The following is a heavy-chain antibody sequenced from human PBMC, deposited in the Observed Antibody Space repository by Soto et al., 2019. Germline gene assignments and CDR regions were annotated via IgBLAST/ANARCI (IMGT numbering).Heavy chain of an antibody. D-gene: IGHD2-8*02. CDR1: GGSISSGDYY. Sequence: QVQLQESGPGLVKPSQTLSLTCTVSGGSISSGDYYWSWIRQPPGKGLEWIGYIYYTGKTYYNPSLKSRLTISLDTSKNQFSLKLSSVTAADTAVYYCARASRDGQHLVYWGQGTLVTVSS. J-gene: IGHJ4*02. CDR2: IYYTGKT. V-gene: IGHV4-30-4*01. CDR3: ARASRDGQHLVY.